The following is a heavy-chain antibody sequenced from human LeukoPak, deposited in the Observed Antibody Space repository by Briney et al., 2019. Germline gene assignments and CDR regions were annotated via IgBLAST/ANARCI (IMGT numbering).Heavy chain of an antibody. CDR3: ARDREMYSSSSGY. D-gene: IGHD6-6*01. V-gene: IGHV1-2*06. Sequence: ASVKVSCKTSGYTFTAYYMHWVRQAPGQGLEWMGRIRPNNGGTNYAQKFQGRVTMTRDTSISTAYMELSRLRSDDTAVYYCARDREMYSSSSGYWGQGTLVTVSS. CDR2: IRPNNGGT. CDR1: GYTFTAYY. J-gene: IGHJ4*02.